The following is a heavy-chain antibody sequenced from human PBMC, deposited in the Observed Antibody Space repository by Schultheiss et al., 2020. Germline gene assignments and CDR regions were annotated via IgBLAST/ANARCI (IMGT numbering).Heavy chain of an antibody. D-gene: IGHD6-19*01. CDR2: IWYDGSNK. J-gene: IGHJ4*02. CDR3: AKGPYSSGWYDY. V-gene: IGHV3-33*03. CDR1: GFTFNTYG. Sequence: GESLKISCAASGFTFNTYGMHWVRQAPGKGPEWVAVIWYDGSNKYYADSVKGRFTISRDNAKNSLYLQMNSLRAEDTAVYYCAKGPYSSGWYDYWGQGTLVTVSS.